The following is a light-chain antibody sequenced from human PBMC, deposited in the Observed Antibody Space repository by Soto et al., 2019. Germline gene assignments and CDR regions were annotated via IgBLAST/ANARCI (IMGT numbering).Light chain of an antibody. CDR1: SSDVGAYNY. CDR3: TSYVGNDIWV. V-gene: IGLV2-8*01. Sequence: QSALTQPPSASGSPGQSVTISCTGTSSDVGAYNYVSWYQQYPGKAPKLMSYEVTKRPSGVPDRFSGSKSGNTASLTVSGLQAEDEADYYCTSYVGNDIWVFGGGTQLTVL. J-gene: IGLJ3*02. CDR2: EVT.